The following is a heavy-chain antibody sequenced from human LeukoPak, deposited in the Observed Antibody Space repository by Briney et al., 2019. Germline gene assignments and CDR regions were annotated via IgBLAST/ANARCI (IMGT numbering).Heavy chain of an antibody. D-gene: IGHD3-10*01. J-gene: IGHJ6*02. CDR2: ISYDGSNK. V-gene: IGHV3-30*04. CDR3: ARDQLSILKVRGVIINPPYGMDV. Sequence: PGGSLRLSCAASGFTFSSYAMHWVRQAPGKGLEWVAVISYDGSNKYYADSVKGRFTISRDNSKNTLHLQMNSLRAEDTAVYYCARDQLSILKVRGVIINPPYGMDVWGQGTTVTVSS. CDR1: GFTFSSYA.